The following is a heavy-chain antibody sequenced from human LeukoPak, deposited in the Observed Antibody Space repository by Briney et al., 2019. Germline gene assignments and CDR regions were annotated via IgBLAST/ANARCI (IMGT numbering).Heavy chain of an antibody. V-gene: IGHV3-21*01. CDR2: ISSSSSYI. Sequence: PGGSLRLSCAASGFTVSSNHMSWVRQAPGKGLEWVSSISSSSSYIYYADSVKGRFTISRDNAKNSLYLQMNSLRAEDTAVYYCARDPTDGYSYGRNDYWGQGTLVTVSS. J-gene: IGHJ4*02. D-gene: IGHD5-18*01. CDR3: ARDPTDGYSYGRNDY. CDR1: GFTVSSNH.